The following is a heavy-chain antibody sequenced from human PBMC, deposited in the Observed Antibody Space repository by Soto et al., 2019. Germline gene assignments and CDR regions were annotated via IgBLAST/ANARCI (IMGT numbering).Heavy chain of an antibody. J-gene: IGHJ1*01. V-gene: IGHV4-31*03. Sequence: QVQLQESGPGLVKPSQTLSLTCTVSGGSISSGGYYWSWIRQHPGKGLEWIGYIYYSGSTYYNPSLKSRVTISVDTSKNQFSLKLSSVTAADTAVYYCARGPLSYYYDSSGYYAMGGYFQHWGQGTLVTVSS. CDR2: IYYSGST. D-gene: IGHD3-22*01. CDR3: ARGPLSYYYDSSGYYAMGGYFQH. CDR1: GGSISSGGYY.